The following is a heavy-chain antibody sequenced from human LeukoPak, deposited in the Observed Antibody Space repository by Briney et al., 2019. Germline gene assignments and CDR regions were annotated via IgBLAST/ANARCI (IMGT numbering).Heavy chain of an antibody. CDR3: ARDHAYRADY. D-gene: IGHD2-2*01. Sequence: HPGGSLRLSCAASGFTFSNDWMCRVRQAPGKGLEWVANINQDESKKYYADSVKGRFTISRDNAKNSLYLQMSSLTAEDTAIYYCARDHAYRADYWGQGTLVTVSS. CDR1: GFTFSNDW. J-gene: IGHJ4*02. CDR2: INQDESKK. V-gene: IGHV3-7*01.